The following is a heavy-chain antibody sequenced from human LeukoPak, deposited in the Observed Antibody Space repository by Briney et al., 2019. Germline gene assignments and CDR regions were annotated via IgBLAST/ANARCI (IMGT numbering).Heavy chain of an antibody. CDR1: GFIFTNDW. Sequence: GGSLRLSCVSSGFIFTNDWMHWVRQVPGKGPVWVGRIDKEGSAAFYAESVKGRFTISRDNVKSTVYLQMNSLTAEDTAVYHCARGGYSGSYYRFDWGQGTLVTVSS. CDR3: ARGGYSGSYYRFD. J-gene: IGHJ4*02. CDR2: IDKEGSAA. D-gene: IGHD1-26*01. V-gene: IGHV3-74*01.